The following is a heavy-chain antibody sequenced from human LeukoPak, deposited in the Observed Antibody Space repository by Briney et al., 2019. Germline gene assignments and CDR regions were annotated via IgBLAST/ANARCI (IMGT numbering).Heavy chain of an antibody. D-gene: IGHD3-10*01. J-gene: IGHJ4*02. CDR3: ATGSGTYYDS. V-gene: IGHV3-74*01. CDR2: INGDGSTA. Sequence: PGGSLRLSCEASTFTFSTYWMHWVRQAPGKGLVWVSYINGDGSTANHADSVKGRLTISRDNARNTLYLQMNSLTAEDTAVYYCATGSGTYYDSWGQGTLVTVSS. CDR1: TFTFSTYW.